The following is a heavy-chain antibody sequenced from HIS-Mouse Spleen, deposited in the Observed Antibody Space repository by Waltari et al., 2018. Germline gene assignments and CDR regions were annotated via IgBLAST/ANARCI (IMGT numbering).Heavy chain of an antibody. CDR2: IWYDGSNK. V-gene: IGHV3-33*06. CDR3: AKGKYYFDY. Sequence: QVQLVESGGGVVQPGRSLRLSCAASGFTFSSYVMHWVRQAPGKGLEWVAVIWYDGSNKYYADSVKGRFTISRDNSKNTLYLQMNSLRAEDTAVYYCAKGKYYFDYWGQGTLVTVSS. J-gene: IGHJ4*02. CDR1: GFTFSSYV.